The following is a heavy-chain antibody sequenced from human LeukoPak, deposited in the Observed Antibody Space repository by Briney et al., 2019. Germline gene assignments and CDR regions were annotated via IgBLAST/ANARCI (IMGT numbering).Heavy chain of an antibody. CDR2: IYYTGST. V-gene: IGHV4-59*01. D-gene: IGHD3-10*01. J-gene: IGHJ4*02. CDR3: ARVAYYGSGSYTFDY. Sequence: SETLSLTCTVSGGSISSYYWSWIRQPPGKGLEWIGYIYYTGSTNYNPSLKSRVTISIDTSKNQFSLKLSSVTAADTAVYYCARVAYYGSGSYTFDYWGQGTLVTVSS. CDR1: GGSISSYY.